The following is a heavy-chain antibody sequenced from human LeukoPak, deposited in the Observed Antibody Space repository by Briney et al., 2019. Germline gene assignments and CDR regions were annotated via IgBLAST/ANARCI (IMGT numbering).Heavy chain of an antibody. CDR1: GGSFSGYY. D-gene: IGHD6-13*01. CDR2: INHSGST. Sequence: SETLSLTCAVYGGSFSGYYWSWIRQPPGKGLEWIGEINHSGSTNYNPSLKSRVTISVDTSKNQFSLKLSSVTAADTAAYYCARGGSGSSYFDYWGQGTLVTVSS. J-gene: IGHJ4*02. V-gene: IGHV4-34*01. CDR3: ARGGSGSSYFDY.